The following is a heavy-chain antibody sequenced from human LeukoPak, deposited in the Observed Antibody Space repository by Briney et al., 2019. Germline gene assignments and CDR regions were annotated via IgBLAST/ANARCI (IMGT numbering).Heavy chain of an antibody. CDR2: INHSGST. CDR3: ARGHGGWYSRLNYFDY. Sequence: SETLSLTCAVYGGSFSGYYWSWIRQPPGKGLEWIGEINHSGSTNYNPSLKSRVTISVDTSKNQFSLKLSSVTAADTVVYYCARGHGGWYSRLNYFDYWGQGTLVTVSS. V-gene: IGHV4-34*01. J-gene: IGHJ4*02. CDR1: GGSFSGYY. D-gene: IGHD6-19*01.